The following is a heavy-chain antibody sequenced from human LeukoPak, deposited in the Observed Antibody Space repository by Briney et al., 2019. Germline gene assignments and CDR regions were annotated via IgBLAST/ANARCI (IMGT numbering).Heavy chain of an antibody. V-gene: IGHV3-30*04. D-gene: IGHD4-17*01. J-gene: IGHJ4*02. CDR3: AADYGDYVSPSD. CDR1: GFNFRDSA. CDR2: SSYDGTNK. Sequence: PGTSLRLSCAASGFNFRDSAMHWVRQPPGKGLEGVAVSSYDGTNKYYADSVNGRSTISRDNSKNTLFLQMNNLRLEDTAVYYCAADYGDYVSPSDWGQGSLVIVSS.